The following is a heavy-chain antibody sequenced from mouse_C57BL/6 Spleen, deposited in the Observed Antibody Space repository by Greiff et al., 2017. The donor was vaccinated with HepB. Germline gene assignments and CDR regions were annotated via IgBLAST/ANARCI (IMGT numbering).Heavy chain of an antibody. CDR1: GFTFTDYY. CDR3: ARYIGSNYNAIDY. D-gene: IGHD1-1*01. CDR2: IRNKANGYTT. J-gene: IGHJ4*01. V-gene: IGHV7-3*01. Sequence: EVHLVESGGGLVQPGGSLSLSCAASGFTFTDYYMSWVRQPPGKALEWLGFIRNKANGYTTEYSASVKGRCTISRDNSQSILYLQMNALRAEDSATYYCARYIGSNYNAIDYWGQGTSVTVSS.